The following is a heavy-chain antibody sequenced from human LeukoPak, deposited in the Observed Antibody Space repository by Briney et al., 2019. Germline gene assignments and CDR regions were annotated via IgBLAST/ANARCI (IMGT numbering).Heavy chain of an antibody. CDR3: TRDLDSSGYYFDY. J-gene: IGHJ4*02. CDR2: INHSGNT. V-gene: IGHV4-34*01. D-gene: IGHD3-22*01. Sequence: SETLSLTCAVYGGSFSGYYWSWIRQPPGKGLEWIGEINHSGNTNYNPSLKSRVTISVDTSKNQFSLKPSSVTAADTAVYYCTRDLDSSGYYFDYWGQGTLVTVSS. CDR1: GGSFSGYY.